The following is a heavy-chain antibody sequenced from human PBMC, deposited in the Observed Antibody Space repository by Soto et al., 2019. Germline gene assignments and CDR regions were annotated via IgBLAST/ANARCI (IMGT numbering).Heavy chain of an antibody. CDR2: IYSGGGT. J-gene: IGHJ4*02. D-gene: IGHD3-16*02. V-gene: IGHV3-66*01. CDR1: GFTVSSNY. CDR3: ARDIYPGLDY. Sequence: EVQLVESGGGLVQPGGSLRLSCAASGFTVSSNYMSWVRQAPGKGLEWVSVIYSGGGTNYADSVKGRFTISRDNSKNTLYLQMNSLRAEDTAMYCCARDIYPGLDYWGQGTLVTVSS.